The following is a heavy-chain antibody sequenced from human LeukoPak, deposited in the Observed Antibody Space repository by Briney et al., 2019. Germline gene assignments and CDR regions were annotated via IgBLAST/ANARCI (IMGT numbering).Heavy chain of an antibody. V-gene: IGHV4-4*07. CDR3: ARVRYSDSSVLTRKRSYYFDY. CDR1: GGSIGSYY. CDR2: ISTSGST. Sequence: SETLSLTCTVSGGSIGSYYWSWIRQPAGKGLESIGHISTSGSTNYNPSLKSRVTMSVDASKNQFSLKLSSVTAADTAVYYCARVRYSDSSVLTRKRSYYFDYWGQGTLVTVSS. D-gene: IGHD3-22*01. J-gene: IGHJ4*02.